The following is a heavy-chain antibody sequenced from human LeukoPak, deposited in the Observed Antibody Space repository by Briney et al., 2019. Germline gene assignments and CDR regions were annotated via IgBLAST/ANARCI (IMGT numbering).Heavy chain of an antibody. CDR3: ARGVWGSYFGGIFDY. Sequence: GGSLRLSCAASGFTFSSYWMSWVRQAPGKGLEWVANIKQDGSEKYYVDSVKGRFTISRDNAKNSLYLQMNSLRAEDTAVYYCARGVWGSYFGGIFDYWGQGTLVTVSS. CDR1: GFTFSSYW. V-gene: IGHV3-7*01. CDR2: IKQDGSEK. J-gene: IGHJ4*02. D-gene: IGHD3-16*01.